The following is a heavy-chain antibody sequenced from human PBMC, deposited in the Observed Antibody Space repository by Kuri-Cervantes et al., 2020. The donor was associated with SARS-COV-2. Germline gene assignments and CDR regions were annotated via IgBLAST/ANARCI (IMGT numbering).Heavy chain of an antibody. J-gene: IGHJ6*02. CDR3: ASGALYFDWLFESDYYYGMDV. CDR1: GGSISSYY. CDR2: IYYSGST. V-gene: IGHV4-59*08. D-gene: IGHD3-9*01. Sequence: GSLRLSCTVSGGSISSYYWSWIRQPPGKGLEWIGYIYYSGSTNYNPSLKSRVTISVDTSKNQFSLKLSSVTAADTAVYYCASGALYFDWLFESDYYYGMDVWGQGTTVTVSS.